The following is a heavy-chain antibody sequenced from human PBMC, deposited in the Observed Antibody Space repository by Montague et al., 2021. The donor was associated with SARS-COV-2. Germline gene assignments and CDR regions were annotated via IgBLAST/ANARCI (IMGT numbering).Heavy chain of an antibody. V-gene: IGHV4-59*01. CDR2: VYDGGAV. Sequence: SETLSLTCTVSGGSITGYYWSWLRRSPGKGLEWIAYVYDGGAVNYNPSLGSRVTTSTDTSKNQLSLKVNSVTAADTAVYYCVRDDPYGGPRGSYDIWGQGTVVTVSS. J-gene: IGHJ3*02. D-gene: IGHD4-23*01. CDR3: VRDDPYGGPRGSYDI. CDR1: GGSITGYY.